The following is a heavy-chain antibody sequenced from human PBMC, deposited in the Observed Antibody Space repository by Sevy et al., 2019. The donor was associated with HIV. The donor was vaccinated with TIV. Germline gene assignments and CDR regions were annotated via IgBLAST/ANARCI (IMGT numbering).Heavy chain of an antibody. J-gene: IGHJ3*02. D-gene: IGHD5-18*01. Sequence: GGSLRLSCAASVFTFDDYAMHWVRQAPGKGLEWVSGISWNSGSIGYADSVKGRFTISRDNAKNSLYLQMNSLRAEDTALYYCAKVYSYGYNGAFDIWGQGTMVTVSS. V-gene: IGHV3-9*01. CDR1: VFTFDDYA. CDR3: AKVYSYGYNGAFDI. CDR2: ISWNSGSI.